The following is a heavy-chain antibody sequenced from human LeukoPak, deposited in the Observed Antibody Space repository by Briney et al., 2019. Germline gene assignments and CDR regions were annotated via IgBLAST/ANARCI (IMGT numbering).Heavy chain of an antibody. D-gene: IGHD2/OR15-2a*01. CDR1: GYTFTGYY. J-gene: IGHJ4*02. Sequence: ASVKVSCKASGYTFTGYYMHWVRQAPGQGLEWMGRINPNSGGTNYAHKFQGRVTMTRDTSISTAYMELSRLRSDDTAVYYCFTRRYDRIYDYWGQGTLVTVSS. CDR2: INPNSGGT. CDR3: FTRRYDRIYDY. V-gene: IGHV1-2*06.